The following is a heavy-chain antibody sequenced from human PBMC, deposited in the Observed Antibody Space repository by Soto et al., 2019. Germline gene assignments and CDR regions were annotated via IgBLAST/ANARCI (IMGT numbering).Heavy chain of an antibody. CDR2: IIPIFGTA. CDR1: GGTFSSYA. J-gene: IGHJ5*02. CDR3: ASDRLVVVPATAAYNWFDP. V-gene: IGHV1-69*13. D-gene: IGHD2-21*02. Sequence: SVKVSCKASGGTFSSYAISWVRQAPGQGLEWIGGIIPIFGTANYAQRFQGRVTITADESTSTAYMELSSLRSEDTAVYYCASDRLVVVPATAAYNWFDPWGQGTLVTVSS.